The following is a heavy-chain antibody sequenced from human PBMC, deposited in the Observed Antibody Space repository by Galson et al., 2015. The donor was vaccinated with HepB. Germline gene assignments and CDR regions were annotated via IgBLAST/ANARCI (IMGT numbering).Heavy chain of an antibody. Sequence: SLRLSCAASGFTFSSYAMHWVRQAPGKGLEWVAVISYDGSNKYYADSVKGRFTISRDNSKNTLYLQMNGLRAEDTAVYYCARDGSGEGYYYGMDVWGQGTTVTVSS. CDR1: GFTFSSYA. CDR3: ARDGSGEGYYYGMDV. D-gene: IGHD3-10*01. J-gene: IGHJ6*02. CDR2: ISYDGSNK. V-gene: IGHV3-30*04.